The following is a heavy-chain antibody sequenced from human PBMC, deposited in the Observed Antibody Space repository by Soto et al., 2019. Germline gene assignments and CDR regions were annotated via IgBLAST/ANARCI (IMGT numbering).Heavy chain of an antibody. CDR2: IRSKANSYAT. J-gene: IGHJ3*02. CDR1: GFTFSGSA. Sequence: GGSLRLSCAASGFTFSGSAMHWVRQASGKGLEWVGRIRSKANSYATAYAASVKGRFTISRDDSKNTAYLQMNSLKTEDTAVYYCTRHERIYDFWSGRAFDIWGQGTMVTVSS. D-gene: IGHD3-3*01. CDR3: TRHERIYDFWSGRAFDI. V-gene: IGHV3-73*01.